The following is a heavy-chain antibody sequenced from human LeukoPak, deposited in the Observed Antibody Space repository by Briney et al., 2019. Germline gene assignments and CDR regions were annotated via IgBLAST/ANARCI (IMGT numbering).Heavy chain of an antibody. V-gene: IGHV3-23*01. Sequence: SGGSLRLSCAASGFTFSTYAMSWVRQAPGRGLEWVSGLCDSGGSTYYADSVKGRFTISRDSSKNTLYLQMNSLRAEDTAVYYCAKGLSTSYYSDFDYWGQGTVVTVSS. J-gene: IGHJ4*02. D-gene: IGHD2-2*01. CDR3: AKGLSTSYYSDFDY. CDR1: GFTFSTYA. CDR2: LCDSGGST.